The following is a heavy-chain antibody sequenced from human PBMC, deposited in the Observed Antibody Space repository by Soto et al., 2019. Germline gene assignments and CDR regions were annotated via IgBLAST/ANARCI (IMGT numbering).Heavy chain of an antibody. CDR1: GGSIISYY. Sequence: SETLSLTCTVSGGSIISYYWSWIRQPPGKGLEWIGYIYYSGSTNYNPSLKSRVTISVDTSKNQFSLKLSSVTAADTAVYYCARGYCSGGSCYFPYYYYGMDVWGQGTTVTVSS. V-gene: IGHV4-59*01. CDR3: ARGYCSGGSCYFPYYYYGMDV. D-gene: IGHD2-15*01. J-gene: IGHJ6*02. CDR2: IYYSGST.